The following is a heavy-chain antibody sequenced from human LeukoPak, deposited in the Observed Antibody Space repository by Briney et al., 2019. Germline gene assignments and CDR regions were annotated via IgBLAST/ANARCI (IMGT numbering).Heavy chain of an antibody. CDR1: GFTVSSNY. D-gene: IGHD3-10*01. CDR2: IYSDGTT. J-gene: IGHJ4*02. V-gene: IGHV3-53*01. CDR3: ASYGSGSYRGLDY. Sequence: SGGSLRLSCAASGFTVSSNYMSWVRQSPGKGLEWVSVIYSDGTTYYADSVKGRFTISRDNSNNTLYLQMNSLRAEDTAVYYCASYGSGSYRGLDYWGQGTLVTVSS.